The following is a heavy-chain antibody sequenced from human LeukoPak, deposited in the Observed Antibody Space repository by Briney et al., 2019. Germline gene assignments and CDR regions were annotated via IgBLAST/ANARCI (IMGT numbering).Heavy chain of an antibody. CDR1: GYSFTNYW. CDR2: IYPGDSDT. D-gene: IGHD3-10*01. Sequence: GESLKVSCKGSGYSFTNYWIGWVRQMPGKGLEWMGIIYPGDSDTRYSPSFQGQVIISVDKSINTAYLQWSSLKASDTAMYYCARRPAYYGSGSYCDYWGQGTLVTVSS. CDR3: ARRPAYYGSGSYCDY. V-gene: IGHV5-51*01. J-gene: IGHJ4*02.